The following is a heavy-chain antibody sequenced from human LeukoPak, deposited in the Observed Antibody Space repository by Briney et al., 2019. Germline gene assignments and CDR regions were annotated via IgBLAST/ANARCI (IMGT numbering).Heavy chain of an antibody. CDR1: GGSISSYY. CDR3: ARDLNSGSYYRYYGMDA. V-gene: IGHV4-4*07. Sequence: SETLSLTCTVSGGSISSYYWSWIRQPAGKGLEWIGRIYTSGSTNYNPSLKSRVTMSVDTSKNQFSLKLSSVTAADTAVYYCARDLNSGSYYRYYGMDAWGQGTTVTVSS. J-gene: IGHJ6*02. D-gene: IGHD1-26*01. CDR2: IYTSGST.